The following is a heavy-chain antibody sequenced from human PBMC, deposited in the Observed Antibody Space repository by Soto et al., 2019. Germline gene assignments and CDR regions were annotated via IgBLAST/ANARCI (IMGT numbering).Heavy chain of an antibody. CDR3: AREMSPYYYYGMDV. CDR2: ISSSSSYI. Sequence: SGGSLRLSCAASGFTFSSYSMNWVRQAPGKGLEWVSSISSSSSYIYYADSVKGRFTISRDNAKNSLYLQMNSLRAEDTAVYYCAREMSPYYYYGMDVWGQGTTVTVSS. V-gene: IGHV3-21*01. CDR1: GFTFSSYS. J-gene: IGHJ6*02.